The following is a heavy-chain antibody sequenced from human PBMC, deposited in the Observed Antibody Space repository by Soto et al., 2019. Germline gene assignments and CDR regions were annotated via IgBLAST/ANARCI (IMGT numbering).Heavy chain of an antibody. J-gene: IGHJ3*02. V-gene: IGHV1-24*01. CDR1: GYTLTELS. CDR2: FDPEDGET. CDR3: ARYYVDYEAFDI. Sequence: ASVKVSCKVSGYTLTELSMHWVRQAPGKGLEWMGGFDPEDGETIYAQKFQGRVTITADESTSTAYMELSSLRSEDTAVYYCARYYVDYEAFDIWGQGTMVTVSS. D-gene: IGHD4-17*01.